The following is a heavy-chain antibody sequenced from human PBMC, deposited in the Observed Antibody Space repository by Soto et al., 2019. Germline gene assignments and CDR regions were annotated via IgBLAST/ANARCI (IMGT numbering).Heavy chain of an antibody. J-gene: IGHJ6*02. CDR3: ARPVATVYYYYGIDV. Sequence: HVQLVQSGAEVKKPGSSVKVSCKASGGTFSSYAITWVRQAPGQGLEWMGGIIPIFGTADYAQKFQGRVTITADESTSTADMELSSLSSEDTAVYYCARPVATVYYYYGIDVWGQGTTVTVSS. D-gene: IGHD5-12*01. CDR1: GGTFSSYA. CDR2: IIPIFGTA. V-gene: IGHV1-69*12.